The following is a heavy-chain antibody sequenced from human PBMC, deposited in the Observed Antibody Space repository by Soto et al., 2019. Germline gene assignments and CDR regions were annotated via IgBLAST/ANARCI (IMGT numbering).Heavy chain of an antibody. Sequence: ASVKVSCKASGYTFTSYYIHWVRQAPGQGLEWMGWISAYNGNTNYAQKLQGRVTMTTDTSTSTAYMELRSLRSDDTAVYYCARGPLGWHAEYFQHWGQGTLVTVSS. J-gene: IGHJ1*01. CDR2: ISAYNGNT. CDR1: GYTFTSYY. CDR3: ARGPLGWHAEYFQH. D-gene: IGHD6-19*01. V-gene: IGHV1-18*04.